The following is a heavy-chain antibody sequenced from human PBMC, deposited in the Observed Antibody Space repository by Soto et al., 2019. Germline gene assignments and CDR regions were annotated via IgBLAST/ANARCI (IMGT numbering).Heavy chain of an antibody. J-gene: IGHJ4*02. CDR1: GYTFSNFW. V-gene: IGHV5-51*01. CDR2: IYPGDSET. Sequence: XSLKISCPCSGYTFSNFWIAWVRQLPGKGLEYMGIIYPGDSETRYSPSFHGKVTISADRSIGTAYLQWSSLEASDSAFYFCARSPRSSPYFDYWGQGALVTVSS. CDR3: ARSPRSSPYFDY. D-gene: IGHD6-13*01.